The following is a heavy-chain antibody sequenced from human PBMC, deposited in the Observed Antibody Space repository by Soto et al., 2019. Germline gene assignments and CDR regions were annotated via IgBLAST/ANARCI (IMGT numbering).Heavy chain of an antibody. CDR2: ISYDGSNK. V-gene: IGHV3-30*04. D-gene: IGHD2-2*01. CDR3: AKALAVYCSSTSCYPY. Sequence: PGGSLRLSCAASGFTFSSYAMHWVRQAPGKGLEWVAVISYDGSNKYYADSVKGRFTISRDNSKNTLYLQMNSPRAEDTAVYYCAKALAVYCSSTSCYPYWGQGTLVTVSS. J-gene: IGHJ4*02. CDR1: GFTFSSYA.